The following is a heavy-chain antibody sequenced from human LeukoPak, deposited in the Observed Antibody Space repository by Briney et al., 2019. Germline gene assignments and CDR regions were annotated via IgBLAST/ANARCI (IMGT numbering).Heavy chain of an antibody. Sequence: QPGRSLRLSCAASGFTFSSYGMHWVRQAPGKGLEWVAVIWYGGSTTYYADSVKGRFTVSRDNSKNTLYLQMNSLRAEDTAVYYCARDRVDYWGQGTLATVSS. CDR2: IWYGGSTT. CDR3: ARDRVDY. V-gene: IGHV3-33*01. D-gene: IGHD3-10*01. CDR1: GFTFSSYG. J-gene: IGHJ4*02.